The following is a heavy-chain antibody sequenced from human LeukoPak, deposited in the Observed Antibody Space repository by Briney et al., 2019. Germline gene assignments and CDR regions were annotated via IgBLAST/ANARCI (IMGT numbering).Heavy chain of an antibody. J-gene: IGHJ4*02. V-gene: IGHV3-15*07. CDR3: TTALYDIVTGYYPS. Sequence: GGSLRLSCAASGFTFSNAWMNWVRQAPGKGLEWVGRIKSKTDGGTTDYAAPVKGRFTISRDDSKNTLYLQMNSLKTEDTAVYYCTTALYDIVTGYYPSWGQGTLVTVSS. D-gene: IGHD3-9*01. CDR1: GFTFSNAW. CDR2: IKSKTDGGTT.